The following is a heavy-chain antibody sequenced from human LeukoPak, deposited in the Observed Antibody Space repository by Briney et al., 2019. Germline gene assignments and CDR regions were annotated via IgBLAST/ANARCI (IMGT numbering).Heavy chain of an antibody. CDR1: GYTFTSYG. Sequence: ASVKISCKASGYTFTSYGIDWVRQIPGQGLEWMGLINPDNGNTTYGQNFQGRVTMTTDTATSTGYMELRSLRSDDTAVYYCATDKRDSYDSGRLGFDPWGQGTLVTVSS. CDR2: INPDNGNT. D-gene: IGHD3-10*01. J-gene: IGHJ5*02. V-gene: IGHV1-18*04. CDR3: ATDKRDSYDSGRLGFDP.